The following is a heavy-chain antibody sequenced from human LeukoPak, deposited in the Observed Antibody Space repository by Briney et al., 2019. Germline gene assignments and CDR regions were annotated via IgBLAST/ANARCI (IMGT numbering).Heavy chain of an antibody. CDR1: GFPFSNYW. D-gene: IGHD4-23*01. V-gene: IGHV3-7*01. J-gene: IGHJ4*02. CDR2: MKEDGGEM. Sequence: RGSLRLSCAASGFPFSNYWMSWVRQAPGKGLEWGAEMKEDGGEMNYVDSVKRRFTISRDNDKNSLFLQMNSLRVDDTAVYYCARDRGYSTFDYWGQGTLVTVSA. CDR3: ARDRGYSTFDY.